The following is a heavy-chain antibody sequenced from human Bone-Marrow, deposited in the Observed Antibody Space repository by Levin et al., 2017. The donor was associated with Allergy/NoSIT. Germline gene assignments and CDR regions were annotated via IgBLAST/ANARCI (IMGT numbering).Heavy chain of an antibody. D-gene: IGHD6-13*01. CDR2: IYYSGST. Sequence: PSETLSLTCTVSGGSISSSSYYWGWIRQPPGKGLEWIGSIYYSGSTYYNPSLKSRVTISVDTSKNQFSLKLSSVTAADTAVYYCARVRPRGNSSTMEGFDYWGQGTLVTVSS. CDR1: GGSISSSSYY. J-gene: IGHJ4*02. CDR3: ARVRPRGNSSTMEGFDY. V-gene: IGHV4-39*01.